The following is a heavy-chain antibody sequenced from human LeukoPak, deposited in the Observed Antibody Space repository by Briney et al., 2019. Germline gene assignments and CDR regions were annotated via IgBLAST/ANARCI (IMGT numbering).Heavy chain of an antibody. V-gene: IGHV1-24*01. D-gene: IGHD3-22*01. CDR2: FDPEDGET. CDR1: GYTLTELS. CDR3: ASRYYHDSSDYYSFGH. Sequence: GASVKVSCKVSGYTLTELSMHWVRQAPGKGLEWMGGFDPEDGETIYAQKFQGRVTITADKSTSTAYMELSSLRSEDTAVYYCASRYYHDSSDYYSFGHWGQGTLVTVSS. J-gene: IGHJ4*02.